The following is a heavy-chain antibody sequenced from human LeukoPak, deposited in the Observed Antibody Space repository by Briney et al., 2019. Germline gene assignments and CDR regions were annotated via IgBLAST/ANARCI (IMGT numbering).Heavy chain of an antibody. CDR1: GGSINSNAYY. CDR2: IYYSGSI. Sequence: SETLSLTCTVSGGSINSNAYYWGWIRQPPGKGLEWIGSIYYSGSIYYNPGLKSRVTISLDTSKNQFSLKLSSVTAADTAVYYCARGVIAVAGRGGFDYWGQGTLVTVSS. D-gene: IGHD6-19*01. CDR3: ARGVIAVAGRGGFDY. V-gene: IGHV4-39*07. J-gene: IGHJ4*02.